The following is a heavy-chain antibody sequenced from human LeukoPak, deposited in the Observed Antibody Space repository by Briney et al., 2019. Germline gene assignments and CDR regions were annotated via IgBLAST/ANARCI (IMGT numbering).Heavy chain of an antibody. CDR2: IYHSGST. Sequence: SETLSLTCTVSGYSISSGYYWGWIRQPPGKGLEWIGSIYHSGSTYYNPSLKSRVTISVDTSKNQFSLKLSSVTAADTAVYYCARATHVGGYYFDYWGQGTLVTVSS. CDR3: ARATHVGGYYFDY. CDR1: GYSISSGYY. V-gene: IGHV4-38-2*02. D-gene: IGHD3-16*01. J-gene: IGHJ4*02.